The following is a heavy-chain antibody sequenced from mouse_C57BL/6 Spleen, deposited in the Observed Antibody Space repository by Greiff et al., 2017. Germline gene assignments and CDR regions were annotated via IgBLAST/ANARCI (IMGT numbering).Heavy chain of an antibody. CDR2: IDPENGDT. D-gene: IGHD4-1*02. V-gene: IGHV14-4*01. CDR3: TPQLGRDYFDY. Sequence: VQLQQSGAELVRPGASVKLSCTASGFNIKDDYMHWVKQRPEQGLEWIGWIDPENGDTEYASKFQGKATITADTSSNTAYLQLSSLTSEDTAVYYCTPQLGRDYFDYWGQGTTLTVSS. CDR1: GFNIKDDY. J-gene: IGHJ2*01.